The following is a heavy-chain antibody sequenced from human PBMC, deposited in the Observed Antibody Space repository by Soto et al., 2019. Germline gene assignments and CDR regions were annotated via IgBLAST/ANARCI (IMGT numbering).Heavy chain of an antibody. CDR1: GGSISSGDYY. V-gene: IGHV4-30-4*01. CDR3: ARGGWGYFDY. Sequence: SETLSLTCTVSGGSISSGDYYWNWIRQPPGKGLEWIGYIYYSGSTYYNPSLKSRVTISVDTSKNQFSLKLSSVTAADTAVYYCARGGWGYFDYWGQGTLVTVSS. CDR2: IYYSGST. D-gene: IGHD6-19*01. J-gene: IGHJ4*02.